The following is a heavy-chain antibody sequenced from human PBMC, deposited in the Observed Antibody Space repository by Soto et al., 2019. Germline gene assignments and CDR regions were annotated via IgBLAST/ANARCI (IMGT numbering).Heavy chain of an antibody. CDR3: AREHGVVGIWSGYYYFDY. Sequence: EVQLVESGGGLVQPGGSLRLSCAASGFTFSSYSMNWVRQAPGKGLEWVSYISSSSSTIYYADSVKGRFTISRDNAKNSLYLQMNSLRDEDTAVYYCAREHGVVGIWSGYYYFDYWGQGTLVTVSS. V-gene: IGHV3-48*02. J-gene: IGHJ4*02. CDR1: GFTFSSYS. D-gene: IGHD3-3*01. CDR2: ISSSSSTI.